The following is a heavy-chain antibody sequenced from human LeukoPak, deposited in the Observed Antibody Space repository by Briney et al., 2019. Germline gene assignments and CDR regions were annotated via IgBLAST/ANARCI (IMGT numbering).Heavy chain of an antibody. J-gene: IGHJ3*02. CDR3: ARARYVNSFYAFDI. D-gene: IGHD3-9*01. CDR2: LSKSGNT. Sequence: SETLSLTFTVSGGSISSYYWSWIRLPPGKGLEWIGYLSKSGNTNYSPSLKSRVTIFGDTSKNQFFLKLSSVTAADTAVYYCARARYVNSFYAFDIWGQGTLVTVSS. V-gene: IGHV4-59*01. CDR1: GGSISSYY.